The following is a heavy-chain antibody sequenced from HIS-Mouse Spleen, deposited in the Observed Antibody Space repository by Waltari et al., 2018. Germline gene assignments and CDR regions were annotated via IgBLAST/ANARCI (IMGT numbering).Heavy chain of an antibody. CDR1: GGSISSSSYY. D-gene: IGHD3-10*01. CDR2: IYYSGST. V-gene: IGHV4-39*07. CDR3: AREFGLLPPISSRDYDAFDI. J-gene: IGHJ3*02. Sequence: QLQLQGSGPGLVKPSETLSLTCTVSGGSISSSSYYWGWIRQPPGKGLEWVGSIYYSGSTYYNPSLKSRVTISVDTSKNQFSLKLSSVTAADTAVYYCAREFGLLPPISSRDYDAFDIWGQGTMVTVSS.